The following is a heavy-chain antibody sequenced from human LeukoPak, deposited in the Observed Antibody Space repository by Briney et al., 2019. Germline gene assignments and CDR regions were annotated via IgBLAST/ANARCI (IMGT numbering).Heavy chain of an antibody. D-gene: IGHD3-22*01. Sequence: PGGSLRLSCAASGFTSDDYGMSWVRQAPGKGLEWVSAISGSGGSTYYADSVKGRFTISRDNSKNTLYLQMNSLRAEDTAVYYCAKASPSSMIVVVIVLSDWGQGTLVTVSS. J-gene: IGHJ4*02. CDR1: GFTSDDYG. CDR2: ISGSGGST. V-gene: IGHV3-23*01. CDR3: AKASPSSMIVVVIVLSD.